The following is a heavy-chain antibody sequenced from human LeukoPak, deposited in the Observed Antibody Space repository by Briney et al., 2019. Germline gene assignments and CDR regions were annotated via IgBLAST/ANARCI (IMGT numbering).Heavy chain of an antibody. CDR1: GFTFSSYW. V-gene: IGHV3-7*03. D-gene: IGHD4-17*01. J-gene: IGHJ6*02. CDR3: ARTSALAVTTLFSYYYYYGMDV. CDR2: IKQDGSEK. Sequence: PGGSLRLSCAASGFTFSSYWMSWVRQAPGKGLEWVANIKQDGSEKYYVDSVKGRFTISRDNAKNSLYLQMNSLRAEDTAVYYCARTSALAVTTLFSYYYYYGMDVWGQGTTVTVSS.